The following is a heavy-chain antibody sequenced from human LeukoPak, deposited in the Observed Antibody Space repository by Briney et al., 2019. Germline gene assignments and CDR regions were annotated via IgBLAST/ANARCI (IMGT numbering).Heavy chain of an antibody. V-gene: IGHV3-23*01. Sequence: GGSLRLSCAASGFTFSSYAMSWVRQAPGKGLEWVSAISGSGGSTYYADSVKGRFTISRDNSKNTLYLQMNSLRAEDTAVYYCAKDGVVRGVIPRYFDLWGRGTLVTVSS. J-gene: IGHJ2*01. CDR1: GFTFSSYA. CDR3: AKDGVVRGVIPRYFDL. D-gene: IGHD3-10*01. CDR2: ISGSGGST.